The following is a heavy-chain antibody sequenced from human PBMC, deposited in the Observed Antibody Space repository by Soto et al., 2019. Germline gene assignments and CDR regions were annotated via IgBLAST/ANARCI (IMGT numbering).Heavy chain of an antibody. V-gene: IGHV1-18*01. CDR3: ARAIFKVTWIPIWSPLQY. Sequence: ASVKVSCKASGYNFTSYGISWVRQAPGQGLEWMGWISAYNGNTNYAQKLQGRVTMTTDISTGTAYMELRSLRPDDTAVYYWARAIFKVTWIPIWSPLQYWGQGALVTVSS. D-gene: IGHD5-18*01. J-gene: IGHJ4*02. CDR1: GYNFTSYG. CDR2: ISAYNGNT.